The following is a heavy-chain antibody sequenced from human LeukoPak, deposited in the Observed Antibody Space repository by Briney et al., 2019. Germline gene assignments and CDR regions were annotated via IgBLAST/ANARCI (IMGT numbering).Heavy chain of an antibody. CDR3: AGGATPGVF. J-gene: IGHJ4*02. Sequence: SETLSLTCGVYGGSFSGYYWTWIRQPPGKGLEWIGEINHSGSTNYIPSLKSRVTVSLDTSKNQFSLKLTSVTAADTAVYYCAGGATPGVFWGQGTLVTDSS. D-gene: IGHD3-10*01. V-gene: IGHV4-34*01. CDR1: GGSFSGYY. CDR2: INHSGST.